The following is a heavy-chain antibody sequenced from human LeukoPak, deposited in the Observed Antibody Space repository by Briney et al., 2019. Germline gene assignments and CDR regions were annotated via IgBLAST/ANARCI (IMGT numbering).Heavy chain of an antibody. J-gene: IGHJ3*02. CDR2: ISYDGINE. CDR3: ARDLTYYFDSSDYGGAFDI. Sequence: PGRSLRLSCAASGFTFSSYGMHWVRQAPGEGLEWVAVISYDGINEYYADSVKGRFTISRDNSKNTLYLQMNSLRAEDTAVYYCARDLTYYFDSSDYGGAFDIWGQGTMVTVSS. D-gene: IGHD3-22*01. CDR1: GFTFSSYG. V-gene: IGHV3-30*03.